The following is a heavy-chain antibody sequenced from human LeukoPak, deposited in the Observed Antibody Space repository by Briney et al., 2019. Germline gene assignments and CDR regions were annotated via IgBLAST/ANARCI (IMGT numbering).Heavy chain of an antibody. V-gene: IGHV3-23*01. J-gene: IGHJ4*02. D-gene: IGHD6-13*01. CDR2: ISGSGDST. CDR1: GFTFRSYA. Sequence: PGGSLRLSCAASGFTFRSYAMSWVRQAPGKGLEWVSVISGSGDSTDYADSVKGRFSISRDNSKSTLYLQMNSLRAEDTAVYYCTKSVRSIWWGGAYYFDYWGQGALVTVSS. CDR3: TKSVRSIWWGGAYYFDY.